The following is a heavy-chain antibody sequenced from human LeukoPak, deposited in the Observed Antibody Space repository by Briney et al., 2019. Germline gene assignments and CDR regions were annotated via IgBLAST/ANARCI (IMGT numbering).Heavy chain of an antibody. V-gene: IGHV4-61*02. CDR3: ARDFQH. Sequence: SETLSLTCTVSGNSISSGDNYWSWIRQPAGKGLEWIGRIYTSGSTNYNPSLKSRVTISGDTSKNQFSLRLSSVTAADTAVYYCARDFQHWGQGTLVTVSS. CDR1: GNSISSGDNY. CDR2: IYTSGST. J-gene: IGHJ1*01.